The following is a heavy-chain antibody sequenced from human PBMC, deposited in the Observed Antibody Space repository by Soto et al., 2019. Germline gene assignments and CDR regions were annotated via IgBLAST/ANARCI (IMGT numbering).Heavy chain of an antibody. J-gene: IGHJ4*02. CDR3: ARGGHVVVVTAALDY. Sequence: QVQLVQSGAEVKKPGASVKVSCKASGDTFTDYYIHWVRQAPGQGLEWMGTVNPSGGHTTYAQHFLGRITMTRDTPTSTLYMELTSLPSEDTAVYYCARGGHVVVVTAALDYWGQGTLVTVSS. CDR2: VNPSGGHT. D-gene: IGHD2-21*02. CDR1: GDTFTDYY. V-gene: IGHV1-46*01.